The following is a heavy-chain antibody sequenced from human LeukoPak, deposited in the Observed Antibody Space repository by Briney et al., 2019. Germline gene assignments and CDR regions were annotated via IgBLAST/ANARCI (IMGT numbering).Heavy chain of an antibody. CDR3: ASGSAVAAAGDY. Sequence: SQSLSLTXTVSGGSISSYYRNWIRQAPGKGLDWIGYSYYSGSTNYNPSLKSRVTISVVTSKSQFSLRLTSVTAADTAVYYWASGSAVAAAGDYWGQGTLVTVSS. D-gene: IGHD6-13*01. CDR1: GGSISSYY. V-gene: IGHV4-59*01. CDR2: SYYSGST. J-gene: IGHJ4*02.